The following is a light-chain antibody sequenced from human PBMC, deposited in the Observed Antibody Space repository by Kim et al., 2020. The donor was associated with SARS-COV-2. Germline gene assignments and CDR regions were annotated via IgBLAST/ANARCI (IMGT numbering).Light chain of an antibody. V-gene: IGLV2-14*04. CDR3: NSYTTSSTYV. CDR1: INDVGFYDH. Sequence: GQSLTISCTGTINDVGFYDHVSWYQQHPGKAPKLLIHDVTDRPSGVSDRSSGSKSGNTASLTISGLQAEDEADYYCNSYTTSSTYVFGTGTKVTVL. J-gene: IGLJ1*01. CDR2: DVT.